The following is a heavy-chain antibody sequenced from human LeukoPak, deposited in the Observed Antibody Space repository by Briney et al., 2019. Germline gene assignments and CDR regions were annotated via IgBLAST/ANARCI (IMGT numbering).Heavy chain of an antibody. Sequence: HPGGSLRLSCAASGFTFSSYAMSWVRQAPGKGLEWVSAISGSGGSTYYADSVKGRFTISRDNSKNTLYLQMNSLRAEDTAVYYCAKDPDNYYDILTGYSTFDYWGQGTLVTVSS. CDR3: AKDPDNYYDILTGYSTFDY. CDR2: ISGSGGST. J-gene: IGHJ4*02. V-gene: IGHV3-23*01. CDR1: GFTFSSYA. D-gene: IGHD3-9*01.